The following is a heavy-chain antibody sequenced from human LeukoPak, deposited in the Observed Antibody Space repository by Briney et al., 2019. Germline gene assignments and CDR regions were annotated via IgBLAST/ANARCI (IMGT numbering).Heavy chain of an antibody. Sequence: ASVKVSCKASGYTFTSYDINWVRQATGQGLEWMGWMNPNSGNTGYAQKFQGRVTITRNTSISTAYMELSSLRSEDTAVYYCARDQGSIAARPLPRWGQGTLVTVSS. D-gene: IGHD6-6*01. CDR2: MNPNSGNT. CDR3: ARDQGSIAARPLPR. V-gene: IGHV1-8*03. CDR1: GYTFTSYD. J-gene: IGHJ4*02.